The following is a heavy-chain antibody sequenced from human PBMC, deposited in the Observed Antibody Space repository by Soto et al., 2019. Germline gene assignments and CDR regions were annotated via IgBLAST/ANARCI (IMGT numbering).Heavy chain of an antibody. CDR1: GFTFSSYA. CDR2: ISYDGSNK. Sequence: PGGSLRLSCAASGFTFSSYAMHWVRQAPGKGLEWVAVISYDGSNKYYADSVKGRFTISRDNSKNTLYLQMNSLRAEDTAVYYCARDRSVYDFWSGNMWFDPWGQGTLVTVSS. CDR3: ARDRSVYDFWSGNMWFDP. D-gene: IGHD3-3*01. V-gene: IGHV3-30-3*01. J-gene: IGHJ5*02.